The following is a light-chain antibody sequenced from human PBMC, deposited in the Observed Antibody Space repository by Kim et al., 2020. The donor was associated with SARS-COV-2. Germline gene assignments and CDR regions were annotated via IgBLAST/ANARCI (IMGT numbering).Light chain of an antibody. V-gene: IGLV3-1*01. J-gene: IGLJ1*01. Sequence: SYELTQPPSVSVSPGQTASITCSGDKLGDKYASWYQQKPGQSPVVVIFRDNRRPSGIPERFSGSNSGNTATLTISGTQAMDEADYYCQAWDSSIYVFGTGTNVTV. CDR3: QAWDSSIYV. CDR2: RDN. CDR1: KLGDKY.